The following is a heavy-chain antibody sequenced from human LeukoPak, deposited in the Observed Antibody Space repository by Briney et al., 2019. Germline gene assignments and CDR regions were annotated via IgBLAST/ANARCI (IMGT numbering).Heavy chain of an antibody. CDR1: GGSINSHC. Sequence: SETLSLTCAVSGGSINSHCWGWNRQPSGKGLEWIGDIYYTGRNNYNPSLKSRVTISVDTSKNLLSLTLTSVLAADTAIYYCVRRDTGWNYFDYWGQGVLLTVSS. D-gene: IGHD6-19*01. CDR3: VRRDTGWNYFDY. J-gene: IGHJ4*02. CDR2: IYYTGRN. V-gene: IGHV4-59*08.